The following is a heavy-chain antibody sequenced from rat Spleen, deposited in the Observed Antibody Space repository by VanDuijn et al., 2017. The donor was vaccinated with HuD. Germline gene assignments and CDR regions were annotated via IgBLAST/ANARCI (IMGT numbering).Heavy chain of an antibody. CDR1: GFSLTTYH. J-gene: IGHJ4*01. Sequence: QVQLKESGPGLVQPSQTLSLSCTVSGFSLTTYHVSWVRQPPGKSLVWMGTMWAGGGTNYNSAVQSRLRISRDTFKRQVFLEMNSRQPEETGTYYCARHGLPGYGVMDAWGQGASVTVSS. CDR3: ARHGLPGYGVMDA. CDR2: MWAGGGT. V-gene: IGHV2-72*01. D-gene: IGHD1-4*01.